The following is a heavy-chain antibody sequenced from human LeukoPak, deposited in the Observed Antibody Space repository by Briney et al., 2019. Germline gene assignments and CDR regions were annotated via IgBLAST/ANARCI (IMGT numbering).Heavy chain of an antibody. CDR3: ARDGRSGYEDL. CDR2: IYHVGGT. V-gene: IGHV4-39*07. J-gene: IGHJ5*02. D-gene: IGHD5-12*01. Sequence: ASETLSLTCTVSGGSISSYYWGWLRQPPGKGLEWIGSIYHVGGTYYNPSLKGRVTISIDTSKNQFSLRLTSVTAADTAIYYCARDGRSGYEDLWGPGTLVTVSS. CDR1: GGSISSYY.